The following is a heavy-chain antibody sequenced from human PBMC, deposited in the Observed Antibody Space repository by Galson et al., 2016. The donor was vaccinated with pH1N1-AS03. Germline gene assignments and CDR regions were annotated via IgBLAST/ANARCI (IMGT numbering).Heavy chain of an antibody. V-gene: IGHV3-15*01. J-gene: IGHJ4*02. CDR1: GFTFSNAW. D-gene: IGHD2-21*02. CDR3: TTGPCGSNCYWDY. CDR2: IKRETDGGTT. Sequence: LRLSCAASGFTFSNAWMNWVRQAPGKGLEWVGRIKRETDGGTTDYAAPVKGRFTISRDDSKNTLYLQMSDLKTEDTAVYYCTTGPCGSNCYWDYWGQGILVTFSS.